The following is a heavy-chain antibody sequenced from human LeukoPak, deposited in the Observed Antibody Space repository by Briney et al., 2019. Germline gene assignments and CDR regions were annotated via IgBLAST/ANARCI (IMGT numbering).Heavy chain of an antibody. CDR2: ITSSGDIK. CDR3: ARDIYGDEDFDY. CDR1: GFTFTTYE. Sequence: PSGGSLSLSCATSGFTFTTYEMKWVRQAPGKGLEWVSYITSSGDIKTYADPVKGRFTMSRDDAKNSVYLQMNSLRPEDTAVYYCARDIYGDEDFDYWGQGTLVSVSS. V-gene: IGHV3-48*03. D-gene: IGHD3-10*01. J-gene: IGHJ4*02.